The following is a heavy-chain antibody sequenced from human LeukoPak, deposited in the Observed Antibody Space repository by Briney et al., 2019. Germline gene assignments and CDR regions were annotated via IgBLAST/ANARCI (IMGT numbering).Heavy chain of an antibody. CDR1: GFTLGSFW. Sequence: GSLRLSCAASGFTLGSFWMSWVRQAPGKGLGWVANIKQDGREKYYVDSVRGRFTISRDNAKNSLYLQMNSLRAEDTAVYYCARDAYDFWSGYPDPIDYWGQGTLVTVSS. CDR3: ARDAYDFWSGYPDPIDY. V-gene: IGHV3-7*01. J-gene: IGHJ4*02. D-gene: IGHD3-3*01. CDR2: IKQDGREK.